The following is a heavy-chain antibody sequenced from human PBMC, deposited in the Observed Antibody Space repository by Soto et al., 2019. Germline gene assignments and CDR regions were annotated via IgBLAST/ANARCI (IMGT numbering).Heavy chain of an antibody. J-gene: IGHJ3*02. D-gene: IGHD3-22*01. CDR3: AREKIPMTRFPDAFDI. Sequence: ASVKVSCKASGYTFTSYGISWVRQAPGQGLEWMGWISAYNGNTNYAQKLQGRVTMTTDTSTSTAYMELRSLRSDDTAVYYCAREKIPMTRFPDAFDIWGQGTMVTVSS. CDR2: ISAYNGNT. CDR1: GYTFTSYG. V-gene: IGHV1-18*01.